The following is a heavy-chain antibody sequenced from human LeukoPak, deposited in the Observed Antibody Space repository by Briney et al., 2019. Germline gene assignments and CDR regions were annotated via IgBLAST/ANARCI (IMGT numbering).Heavy chain of an antibody. V-gene: IGHV3-11*01. D-gene: IGHD2-15*01. CDR2: IKGNGLTT. Sequence: GGSLRLSCAASGFTFSDYYMTWIRQAPGKGLEWLSHIKGNGLTTYYADSVKGRFTISRDNSKNTLYLQMNSLRAEDTAVYYCAKGDCSGGSCYPLPSWFDPWGQGTLVTVSS. CDR3: AKGDCSGGSCYPLPSWFDP. CDR1: GFTFSDYY. J-gene: IGHJ5*02.